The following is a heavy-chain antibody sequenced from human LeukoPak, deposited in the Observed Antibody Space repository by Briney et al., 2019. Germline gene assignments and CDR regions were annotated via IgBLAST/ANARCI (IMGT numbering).Heavy chain of an antibody. J-gene: IGHJ4*02. D-gene: IGHD3-3*01. Sequence: PGGSLRLSCAASGFTFGSYSMNWVRQAPGKGLEWVSSISGTSSYIYYADSVKGRFTISRDNAKNSLYLQMNSLRAEDMAVYYCAREAPRTDFWSGYYFDYWGQGALVTVSS. V-gene: IGHV3-21*01. CDR2: ISGTSSYI. CDR1: GFTFGSYS. CDR3: AREAPRTDFWSGYYFDY.